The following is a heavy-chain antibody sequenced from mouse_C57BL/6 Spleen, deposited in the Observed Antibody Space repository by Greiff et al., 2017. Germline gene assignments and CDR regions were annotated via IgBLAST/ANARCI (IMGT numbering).Heavy chain of an antibody. V-gene: IGHV1-80*01. Sequence: LKQSGASVKISCKASGYAFSSYWTHWVKQRPGKGREWIGQIYPGDGDTNYNGKFKGKATLTADKSSSTAYMQLTSLTSEDSAVYFCARDYGSSEGDWGQGTTLTVSS. CDR1: GYAFSSYW. D-gene: IGHD1-1*01. CDR3: ARDYGSSEGD. J-gene: IGHJ2*01. CDR2: IYPGDGDT.